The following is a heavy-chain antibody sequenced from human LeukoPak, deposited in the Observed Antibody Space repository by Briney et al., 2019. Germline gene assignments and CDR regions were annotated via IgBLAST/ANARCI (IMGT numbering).Heavy chain of an antibody. CDR3: ARALLSGYDGIDY. CDR1: GFTFSRYW. Sequence: GGSLRLSCAASGFTFSRYWMSWVRQAPGKGLEWVSYISSSGSTIYYADSVKGRFTISRDNAKNSLYLQMNSLRAEDTAVYYCARALLSGYDGIDYWGQGTLVTVSS. D-gene: IGHD5-12*01. V-gene: IGHV3-48*04. CDR2: ISSSGSTI. J-gene: IGHJ4*02.